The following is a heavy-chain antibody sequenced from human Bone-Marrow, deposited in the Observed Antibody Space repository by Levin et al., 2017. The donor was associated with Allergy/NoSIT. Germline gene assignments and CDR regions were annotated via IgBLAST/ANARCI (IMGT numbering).Heavy chain of an antibody. Sequence: GGSLRLSCAASGFRFGSYTMTWVRQAPGKGLEWVSAICGSGDCTFYADSVKGRFTISRDNSKNTLYLEMNSLRAEDTAVYYCAKLGIVVAETDFWGQGTLVTVSS. J-gene: IGHJ4*02. CDR1: GFRFGSYT. CDR3: AKLGIVVAETDF. D-gene: IGHD3-22*01. CDR2: ICGSGDCT. V-gene: IGHV3-23*01.